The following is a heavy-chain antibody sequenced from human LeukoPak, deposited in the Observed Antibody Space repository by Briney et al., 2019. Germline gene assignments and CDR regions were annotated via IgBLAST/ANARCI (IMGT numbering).Heavy chain of an antibody. Sequence: KPSETLSLTCTVYGGSITRYYWTWTRQPPGKGLEWIGYIFHNGSTNYNPSLKSRLTLSLDTSKNQFSLKLNSVTAADTAVYYCARDGCSSTSCYSDYYYGMDVWGRGTTVTVSS. V-gene: IGHV4-59*01. CDR3: ARDGCSSTSCYSDYYYGMDV. D-gene: IGHD2-2*01. CDR1: GGSITRYY. CDR2: IFHNGST. J-gene: IGHJ6*02.